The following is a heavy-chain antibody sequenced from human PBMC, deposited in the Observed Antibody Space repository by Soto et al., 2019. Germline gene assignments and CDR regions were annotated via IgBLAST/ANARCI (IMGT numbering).Heavy chain of an antibody. V-gene: IGHV3-66*01. CDR1: GFTVSSNY. J-gene: IGHJ4*02. CDR2: IYSGGST. D-gene: IGHD5-12*01. Sequence: EVQLVESGGGLVQPGGSLRLSCAASGFTVSSNYMSWVRQAPGKGLEWVSVIYSGGSTYYADSVKGRFTISRDNSKNTLYLQMNSLRAEDTAVYYCARVYSGYDRALDYWGQGTLVTVSS. CDR3: ARVYSGYDRALDY.